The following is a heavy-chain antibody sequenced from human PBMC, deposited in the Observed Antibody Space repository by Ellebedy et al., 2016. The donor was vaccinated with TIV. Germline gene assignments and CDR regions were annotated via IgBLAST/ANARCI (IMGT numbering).Heavy chain of an antibody. CDR3: ARHGVYMVRGVIGWFDP. J-gene: IGHJ5*02. V-gene: IGHV4-59*08. CDR2: IYYNGNT. Sequence: SETLSLTXTVSGGSISSYYWSWIRQPPGKGLEWIGYIYYNGNTNYNPSLKSRVTISVDTSKSQFSLKLSSVTATDTAVYYCARHGVYMVRGVIGWFDPWGQGTLVTVSS. CDR1: GGSISSYY. D-gene: IGHD3-10*01.